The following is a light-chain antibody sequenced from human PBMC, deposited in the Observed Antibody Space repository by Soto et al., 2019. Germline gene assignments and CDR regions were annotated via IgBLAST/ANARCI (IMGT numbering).Light chain of an antibody. J-gene: IGLJ3*02. CDR1: ISDVGGNNY. V-gene: IGLV2-14*01. CDR3: SSYTSSGTWV. CDR2: EVR. Sequence: QSALTQPASVSGSPGQSTTISCSGTISDVGGNNYVSWYQHHPGKAPKVIIYEVRKWPSGVSNRFSGSKSGNTASLTISGLQAEDEAEYYCSSYTSSGTWVFGGGTQLTVL.